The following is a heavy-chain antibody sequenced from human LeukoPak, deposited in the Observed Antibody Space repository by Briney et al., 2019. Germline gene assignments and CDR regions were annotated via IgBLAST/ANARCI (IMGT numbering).Heavy chain of an antibody. CDR2: IWYDGSNK. V-gene: IGHV3-33*01. CDR1: GFTFSSYG. J-gene: IGHJ4*02. CDR3: ARDGTYYYDSSGYYPIDY. Sequence: GGSLRLSCAASGFTFSSYGMHWVRQAPGKGLEWVAVIWYDGSNKYYADSVKGRFTISRDNSKNTLYLQMNSLRAEDTAVYYCARDGTYYYDSSGYYPIDYWGQGTLVTVSS. D-gene: IGHD3-22*01.